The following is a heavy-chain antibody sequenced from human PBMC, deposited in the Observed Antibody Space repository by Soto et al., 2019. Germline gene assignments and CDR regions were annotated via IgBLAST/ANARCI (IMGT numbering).Heavy chain of an antibody. J-gene: IGHJ3*02. CDR1: GGTFSSYA. CDR3: ARGPIGYCTNGVCQKGTFDI. V-gene: IGHV1-69*01. CDR2: IIPIFGTA. D-gene: IGHD2-8*01. Sequence: QVQLVQSGAEVKKPGSSVKVSCKASGGTFSSYAISWVRQAPGQGLEWMGGIIPIFGTANYAQKFQGRVTITADESTSTAYMELSSLRSEDTAVYYCARGPIGYCTNGVCQKGTFDIWGQGTMVTVSS.